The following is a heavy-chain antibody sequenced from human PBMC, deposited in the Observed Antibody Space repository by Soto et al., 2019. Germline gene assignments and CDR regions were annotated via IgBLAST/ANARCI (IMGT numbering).Heavy chain of an antibody. Sequence: QVQLVQSGAEVKKPGASVKVSCKASGYTFTSYGISWVRQAPGQGLEWMGWISAYNGNTNYAQKLQGRVTMTTDTSTSTADMELRSLRSDDTAGYYWARDEQDIVVVVAGMDVWGQGTTVTVSS. CDR3: ARDEQDIVVVVAGMDV. J-gene: IGHJ6*02. CDR1: GYTFTSYG. CDR2: ISAYNGNT. V-gene: IGHV1-18*01. D-gene: IGHD2-15*01.